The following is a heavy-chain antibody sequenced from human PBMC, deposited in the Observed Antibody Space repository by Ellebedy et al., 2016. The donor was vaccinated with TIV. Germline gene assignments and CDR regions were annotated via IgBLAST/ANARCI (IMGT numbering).Heavy chain of an antibody. V-gene: IGHV3-23*01. CDR3: ARDSWGAFDI. CDR1: GFTFSSYA. Sequence: GGSLRLXCAASGFTFSSYAMSWVRQAPGKGLEWVSTISGNGGNTYYADSVKGRFTISRDNAKNSLYLQMNSLRDEDTAVYYCARDSWGAFDIWGQGTMVTVSS. D-gene: IGHD3-16*01. J-gene: IGHJ3*02. CDR2: ISGNGGNT.